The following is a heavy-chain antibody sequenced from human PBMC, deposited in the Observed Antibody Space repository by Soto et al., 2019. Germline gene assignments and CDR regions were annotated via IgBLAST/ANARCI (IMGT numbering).Heavy chain of an antibody. CDR1: GFSFSTHA. CDR2: ISSGGTTT. Sequence: PGGSLRLSCTASGFSFSTHAMSWVRQAPGKGLEWVSSISSGGTTTFYAASVEGRFTISRDKSKNTLYLQMNRLRADDTAVYYCAREGGSIGGWFGRKFDSWGQGTQVTVSS. D-gene: IGHD6-19*01. V-gene: IGHV3-23*01. J-gene: IGHJ4*02. CDR3: AREGGSIGGWFGRKFDS.